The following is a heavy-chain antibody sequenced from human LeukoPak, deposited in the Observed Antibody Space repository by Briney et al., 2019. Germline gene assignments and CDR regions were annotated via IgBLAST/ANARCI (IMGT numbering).Heavy chain of an antibody. Sequence: GGSLRLSCAASGFTFSTYWMSWVRQAPGKGLEWVAVISYNGSNKYYADSVKGRFTISRDNSKNTLYLHMNSLRAEDTAVYYCARGRETYYGSGSYSYYMDVWGKGTTVTVSS. CDR3: ARGRETYYGSGSYSYYMDV. D-gene: IGHD3-10*01. V-gene: IGHV3-30*03. CDR2: ISYNGSNK. CDR1: GFTFSTYW. J-gene: IGHJ6*03.